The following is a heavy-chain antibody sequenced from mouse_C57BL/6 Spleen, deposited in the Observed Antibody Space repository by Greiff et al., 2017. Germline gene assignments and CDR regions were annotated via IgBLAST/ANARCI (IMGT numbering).Heavy chain of an antibody. CDR1: GFTFSSYG. V-gene: IGHV5-6*01. CDR2: ISSGGSYT. D-gene: IGHD1-1*01. CDR3: ARQGYYGSSYSYYAMDY. J-gene: IGHJ4*01. Sequence: EVHLVESGGDLVKPGGSLKLSCAASGFTFSSYGMSWVRQTPDKRLEWVATISSGGSYTYYPDSVKGRFTTSRDNAKNTLYLQMSSLKSDDTAMYYCARQGYYGSSYSYYAMDYWGQGTSVTVSS.